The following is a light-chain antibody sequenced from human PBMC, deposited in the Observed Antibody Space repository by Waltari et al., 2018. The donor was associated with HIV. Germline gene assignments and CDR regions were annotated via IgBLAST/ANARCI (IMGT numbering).Light chain of an antibody. V-gene: IGKV2D-30*01. CDR1: EGLVYRDGNTY. CDR2: RVS. J-gene: IGKJ2*01. Sequence: EVVMSQFPLPLAVTPGQPASICCTSSEGLVYRDGNTYLNWFHQRPGQSPRRLIFRVSKWDPGVPDRFRGSGSHTNFTLEITRVQSDDVGIFYCMQGTHWPPTFGQGTRLEI. CDR3: MQGTHWPPT.